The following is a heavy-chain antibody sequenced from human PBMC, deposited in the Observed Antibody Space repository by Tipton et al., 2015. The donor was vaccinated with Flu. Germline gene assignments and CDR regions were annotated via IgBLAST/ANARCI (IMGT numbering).Heavy chain of an antibody. D-gene: IGHD2-15*01. V-gene: IGHV4-34*01. CDR2: INHSGST. CDR1: GGSFSGYY. J-gene: IGHJ3*02. Sequence: TLSLTCTVSGGSFSGYYWSWIRQPPGKGLEWIGEINHSGSTNYNPSLKSRVTISVDTSKNQFSLKLSSVTAADTAVYYCARGLGVVVAVAFDIWGQGTMVTVSS. CDR3: ARGLGVVVAVAFDI.